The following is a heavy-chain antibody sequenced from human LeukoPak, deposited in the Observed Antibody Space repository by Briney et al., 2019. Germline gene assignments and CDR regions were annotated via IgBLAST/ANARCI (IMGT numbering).Heavy chain of an antibody. CDR3: AKDQKRGYSYGYLFYYYYMDV. Sequence: GGSLRLSCAASGFTFSSSSMNWVRQAPGKGLEWVSCISSSSTYTYYADSVRGRFTISRDNAKNSLYLQMNSLRAEDTAVYYCAKDQKRGYSYGYLFYYYYMDVWGKGTTVTISS. D-gene: IGHD5-18*01. V-gene: IGHV3-21*01. CDR2: ISSSSTYT. CDR1: GFTFSSSS. J-gene: IGHJ6*03.